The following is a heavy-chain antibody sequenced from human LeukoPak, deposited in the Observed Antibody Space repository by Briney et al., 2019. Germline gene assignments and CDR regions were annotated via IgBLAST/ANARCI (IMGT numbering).Heavy chain of an antibody. Sequence: SETLSLTCTVSGGSISSSSYYWGWLRQPPGKGLEWIGSIYYSGSTYYNPSLKSRVTISVDTSKNQFSLKLSSVTAADTAVYYCATRDSSGYYCFFYWGQGTLVTVSS. CDR1: GGSISSSSYY. CDR3: ATRDSSGYYCFFY. D-gene: IGHD3-22*01. CDR2: IYYSGST. J-gene: IGHJ4*02. V-gene: IGHV4-39*01.